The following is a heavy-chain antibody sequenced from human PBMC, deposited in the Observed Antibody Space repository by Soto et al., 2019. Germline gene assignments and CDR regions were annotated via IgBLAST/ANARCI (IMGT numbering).Heavy chain of an antibody. Sequence: SGPTLVNPTQTLTLTCTFSGFSLSTSGVGVGWIRQPPGKALEWLALIYWDDDKRYSPSLESRLTITKDTSKNQVVLTMTNMDPVDTATYYCAHKTNYDILTGYDSYYYYYMDVWGKGTTVTVSS. J-gene: IGHJ6*03. CDR2: IYWDDDK. V-gene: IGHV2-5*02. D-gene: IGHD3-9*01. CDR3: AHKTNYDILTGYDSYYYYYMDV. CDR1: GFSLSTSGVG.